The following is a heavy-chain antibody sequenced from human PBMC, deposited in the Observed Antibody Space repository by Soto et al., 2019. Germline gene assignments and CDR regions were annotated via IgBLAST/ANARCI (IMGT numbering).Heavy chain of an antibody. V-gene: IGHV3-33*01. CDR1: GFTFSSYG. J-gene: IGHJ4*02. CDR2: IWYDGSNK. D-gene: IGHD6-19*01. CDR3: ARDTSSGWYYFDY. Sequence: GGSLRLSCAASGFTFSSYGMHWVRQAPGKGLEWVAVIWYDGSNKYYADSVKGRFTISRDNSKNTLYLQMNSLRAEDTAVYYCARDTSSGWYYFDYWGQGTLVTVSS.